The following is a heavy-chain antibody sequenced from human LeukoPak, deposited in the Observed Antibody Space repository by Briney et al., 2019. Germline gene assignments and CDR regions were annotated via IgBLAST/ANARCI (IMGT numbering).Heavy chain of an antibody. D-gene: IGHD3-16*01. CDR1: GASISSGSYY. CDR3: ARDLGSQSWGLYNWFDP. CDR2: IYTSGST. Sequence: PSETLSLTCTVSGASISSGSYYWSWIRQPAGKGLEWIGRIYTSGSTNYNPSLKRRVTISVDTSKNRFSLKLSSVTAADTAVYYCARDLGSQSWGLYNWFDPWGQGTLVTVSS. J-gene: IGHJ5*02. V-gene: IGHV4-61*02.